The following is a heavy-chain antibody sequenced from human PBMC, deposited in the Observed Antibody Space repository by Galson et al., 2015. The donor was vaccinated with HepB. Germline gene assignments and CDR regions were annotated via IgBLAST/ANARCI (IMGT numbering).Heavy chain of an antibody. CDR3: ARALNIVVVPAPNKRAFDI. CDR2: INPSGGST. J-gene: IGHJ3*02. Sequence: SVKVSCKASGYTFTSYYMHWVRQAPGQGLEWMGIINPSGGSTSYAQKFQGRVTMTRDTSTSTVYMELSSLRSEDTAVYYCARALNIVVVPAPNKRAFDIWGQGTMVTVSS. V-gene: IGHV1-46*01. CDR1: GYTFTSYY. D-gene: IGHD2-2*01.